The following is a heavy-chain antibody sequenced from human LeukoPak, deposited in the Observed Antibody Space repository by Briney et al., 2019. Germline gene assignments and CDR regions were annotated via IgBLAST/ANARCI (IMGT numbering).Heavy chain of an antibody. Sequence: GRSLRLSCSASGFRFEDYAMHWVRQAPAKGLEWVSGISWNSGSIGYAESVKGRFTISRDNAKNSLYLQMNSLRAEDMALYYCAKGSCGGDCSIDYWGQGTLVTVSS. V-gene: IGHV3-9*03. CDR1: GFRFEDYA. CDR3: AKGSCGGDCSIDY. D-gene: IGHD2-21*02. J-gene: IGHJ4*02. CDR2: ISWNSGSI.